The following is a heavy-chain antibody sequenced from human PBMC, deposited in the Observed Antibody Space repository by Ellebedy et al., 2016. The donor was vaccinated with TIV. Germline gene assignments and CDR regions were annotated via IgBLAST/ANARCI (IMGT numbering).Heavy chain of an antibody. J-gene: IGHJ6*02. CDR3: ARDGSETYALGGMDV. CDR1: GFTFSNYW. Sequence: GESLKISCAASGFTFSNYWMSWVRQVPGKGLEWVANIKQDGSVKYYVDSVKGRFTISRDNAKNSLSLQMNSLRAEDTAVYYCARDGSETYALGGMDVWGQGTTVTVSS. D-gene: IGHD3-10*01. CDR2: IKQDGSVK. V-gene: IGHV3-7*01.